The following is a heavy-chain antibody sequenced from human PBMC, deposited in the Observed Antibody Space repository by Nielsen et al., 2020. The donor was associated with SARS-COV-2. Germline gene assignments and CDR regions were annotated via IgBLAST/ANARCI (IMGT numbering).Heavy chain of an antibody. V-gene: IGHV4-34*01. J-gene: IGHJ4*02. CDR2: INHSGST. D-gene: IGHD5-18*01. CDR1: GGSFSGYY. CDR3: ARSRGYSYAMGLN. Sequence: SETLSLTCAVYGGSFSGYYWSWIRQPPGKGLEWIGEINHSGSTNYNPSLKSRVTISVDTSKNQFSLKLSSVTAADTAMYYCARSRGYSYAMGLNWGQGTLVTVSS.